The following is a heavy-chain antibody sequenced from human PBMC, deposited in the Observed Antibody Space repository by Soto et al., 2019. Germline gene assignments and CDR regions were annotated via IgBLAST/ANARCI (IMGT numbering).Heavy chain of an antibody. V-gene: IGHV1-18*01. D-gene: IGHD2-2*01. CDR2: IIGYNGDT. CDR1: GYTFTNSG. CDR3: ARDPIVVVPSDPMDF. J-gene: IGHJ6*04. Sequence: ASVQVSCKASGYTFTNSGISWVRQAPEQGFEWMGWIIGYNGDTNYAQNLQGRVTMTTDTSTNTAYMELTSLRSDDTAVYYCARDPIVVVPSDPMDFWGKGTTVTVSS.